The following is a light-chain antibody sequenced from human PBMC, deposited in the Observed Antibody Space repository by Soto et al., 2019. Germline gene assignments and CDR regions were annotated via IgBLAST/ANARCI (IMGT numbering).Light chain of an antibody. V-gene: IGKV2-30*01. CDR2: KVS. J-gene: IGKJ4*01. CDR1: QSLVYTDGNTY. CDR3: MQGTHWPLT. Sequence: DVVLTQSPLSLPVTLGQPASISCRSSQSLVYTDGNTYLNWFLQRPGQSPRRLIYKVSNRDSGVPDRFSGSGSGTDFTLRISRVEADDVGVYYCMQGTHWPLTFGGGTKVDIK.